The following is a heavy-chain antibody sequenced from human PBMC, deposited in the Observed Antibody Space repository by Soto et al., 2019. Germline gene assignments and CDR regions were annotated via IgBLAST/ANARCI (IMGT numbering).Heavy chain of an antibody. V-gene: IGHV4-59*01. D-gene: IGHD3-10*01. CDR2: IYYSGST. Sequence: PSETLSLTCTVSGGSISSYYWSWIRQPPGKGLEWIGYIYYSGSTNYNPSLKSRVTISVDTSKNQFSLKLSSVTAADTAVYYCARAPVWFGSHYGMDVWGQGTTVTVSS. J-gene: IGHJ6*02. CDR1: GGSISSYY. CDR3: ARAPVWFGSHYGMDV.